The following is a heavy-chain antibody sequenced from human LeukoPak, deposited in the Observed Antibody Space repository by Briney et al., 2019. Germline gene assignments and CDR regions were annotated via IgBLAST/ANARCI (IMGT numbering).Heavy chain of an antibody. D-gene: IGHD1-7*01. CDR2: IRYDGSNK. J-gene: IGHJ3*02. V-gene: IGHV3-30*02. CDR3: AKARYVTGTSAFDI. Sequence: GGSLRLSCAASGFTFSSCGMHWVRQPPGKGLEWVAFIRYDGSNKYYADSVKGRFTISRDNSKNTLYMQMNSLRAEDKGVYYCAKARYVTGTSAFDIWGQGTMVTVSS. CDR1: GFTFSSCG.